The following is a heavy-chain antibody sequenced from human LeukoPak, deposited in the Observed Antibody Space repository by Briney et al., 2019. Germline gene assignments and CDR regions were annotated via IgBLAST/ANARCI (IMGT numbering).Heavy chain of an antibody. D-gene: IGHD3-3*01. Sequence: ASVKVSCKTSGYAFSSFAIAWVRQAPGQGLAWMGWISTYTNTNAAQKFPGRDTMTTDTSTSTAYMELTSLRSDDTAVYYCARCYDFWTGYFDYWGQGTRVTVSS. J-gene: IGHJ4*02. V-gene: IGHV1-18*01. CDR1: GYAFSSFA. CDR2: ISTYTNT. CDR3: ARCYDFWTGYFDY.